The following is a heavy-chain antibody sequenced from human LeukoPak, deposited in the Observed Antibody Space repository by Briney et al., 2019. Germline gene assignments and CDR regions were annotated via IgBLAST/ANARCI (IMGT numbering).Heavy chain of an antibody. CDR2: VYYSGST. V-gene: IGHV4-39*01. D-gene: IGHD2-15*01. J-gene: IGHJ3*01. CDR1: GGSFSGYY. CDR3: ARLPSECSGGTCYNDAFDV. Sequence: SETLSLTCAVYGGSFSGYYWGWIRQPPGKGLEWIGSVYYSGSTYYNPSLKSRISISVDMSKNQFSLKLNSVTAADTAMYYCARLPSECSGGTCYNDAFDVWGQGTLVIVSS.